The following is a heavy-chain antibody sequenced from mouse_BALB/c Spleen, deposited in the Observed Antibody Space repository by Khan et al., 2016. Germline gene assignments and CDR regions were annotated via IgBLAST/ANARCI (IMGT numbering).Heavy chain of an antibody. D-gene: IGHD2-3*01. CDR3: ASDGYYDRCGGYYWYFDV. J-gene: IGHJ1*01. V-gene: IGHV3-8*02. CDR2: ISYSGST. CDR1: GDSITSGY. Sequence: EVKLEESGPSLVKPSQTLSLTCSVTGDSITSGYWNWIRKFPGNKVEYMGYISYSGSTYYNPSLKSRISITRDTSKNQYYLQLNSVTTEDTATYYGASDGYYDRCGGYYWYFDVWGAGTTVTVSS.